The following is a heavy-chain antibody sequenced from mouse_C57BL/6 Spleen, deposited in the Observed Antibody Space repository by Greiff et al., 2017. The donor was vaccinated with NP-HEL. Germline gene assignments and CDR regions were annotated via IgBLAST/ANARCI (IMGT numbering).Heavy chain of an antibody. Sequence: VQPQQSGAELVRPGASVKLSCKASGYTFTDYYINWVTQRPGQGLEWIARIYPGSGNTYYNEKFKGKAPLTEEKSSSTAYMQLRSLTSEDSAVYFCARVGVYDGYDGAMDDWGQGTSVTVSS. CDR2: IYPGSGNT. D-gene: IGHD2-3*01. CDR1: GYTFTDYY. CDR3: ARVGVYDGYDGAMDD. J-gene: IGHJ4*01. V-gene: IGHV1-76*01.